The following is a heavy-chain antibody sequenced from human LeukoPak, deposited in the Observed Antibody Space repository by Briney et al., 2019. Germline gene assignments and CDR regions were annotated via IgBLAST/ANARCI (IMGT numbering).Heavy chain of an antibody. CDR3: ARTHTAPGRYMDV. D-gene: IGHD4-17*01. CDR2: IHPGDSDT. Sequence: GESLKISCKGSGYSFSSYRIAWVRQMPGKGLEWMGIIHPGDSDTTCSPSFQGQVTISVDKSISTAYLQWSSLKASDTAMYYCARTHTAPGRYMDVWGKGTTVTVSS. CDR1: GYSFSSYR. J-gene: IGHJ6*03. V-gene: IGHV5-51*01.